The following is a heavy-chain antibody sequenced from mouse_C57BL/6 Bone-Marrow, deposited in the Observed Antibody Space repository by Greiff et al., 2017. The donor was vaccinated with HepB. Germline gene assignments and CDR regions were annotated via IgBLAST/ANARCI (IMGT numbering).Heavy chain of an antibody. D-gene: IGHD1-1*01. Sequence: EVQVVESGGGLVKPGGSLKLSCAASGFTFSSYAMSWVRQTPEKRLEWVATISDGGSYTYYPDNVKGRFTISRDNAKNNLYLQMSHLKSEDTAMYYCAREGITTVVEPLYWYFDVWGTGTTVTVSS. J-gene: IGHJ1*03. CDR2: ISDGGSYT. CDR1: GFTFSSYA. CDR3: AREGITTVVEPLYWYFDV. V-gene: IGHV5-4*01.